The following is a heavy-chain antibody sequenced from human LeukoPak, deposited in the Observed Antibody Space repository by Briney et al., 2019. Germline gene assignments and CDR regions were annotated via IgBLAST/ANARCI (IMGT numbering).Heavy chain of an antibody. Sequence: PGGSLRLSCAASGFTFSSYGMHWVRQAPGKGLEWVVLIWYDGSNKYYAASVKGRFTISRDNSKKTLYLQMNSLRAEDTAVYYCARDVSGGGGYFDYWGQGTLVTVSS. J-gene: IGHJ4*02. CDR2: IWYDGSNK. CDR1: GFTFSSYG. D-gene: IGHD2-15*01. CDR3: ARDVSGGGGYFDY. V-gene: IGHV3-33*01.